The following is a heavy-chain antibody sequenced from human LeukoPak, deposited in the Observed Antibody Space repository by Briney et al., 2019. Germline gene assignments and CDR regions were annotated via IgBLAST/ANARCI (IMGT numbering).Heavy chain of an antibody. Sequence: HPGGSLRLSCAASGFTVSSNYMSWVRQAPGKGLEWVSAISGSGGSTYYADSVKGRFTISRDNSKNTLYLQMNSLRAEDTAVYYCAKDTLWPAATNYYYGMDVWGQGTTVTVSS. CDR1: GFTVSSNY. CDR3: AKDTLWPAATNYYYGMDV. V-gene: IGHV3-23*01. J-gene: IGHJ6*02. D-gene: IGHD2-2*01. CDR2: ISGSGGST.